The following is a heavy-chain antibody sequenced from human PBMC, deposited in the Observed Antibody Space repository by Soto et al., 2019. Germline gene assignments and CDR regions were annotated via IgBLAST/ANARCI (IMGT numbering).Heavy chain of an antibody. V-gene: IGHV3-53*01. CDR2: IYSGGST. CDR1: GFTVSSNY. D-gene: IGHD3-9*01. Sequence: GGSLRLSCAASGFTVSSNYMSWVRQAPGKGLEWVSVIYSGGSTYYADSVKGRFTISRDNSKNTLYLQMNSLRAEDTAVYYCARARIHWLLWYSFDYWGQGTLVTVSS. J-gene: IGHJ4*02. CDR3: ARARIHWLLWYSFDY.